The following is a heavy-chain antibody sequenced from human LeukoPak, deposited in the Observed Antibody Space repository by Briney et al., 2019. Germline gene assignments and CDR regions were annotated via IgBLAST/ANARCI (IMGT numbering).Heavy chain of an antibody. D-gene: IGHD3-10*01. CDR2: IIPIFGTA. Sequence: SVKVSCKASGGTFISYAISWVRQAPGQGLEWMGGIIPIFGTAKYAQKFQGRVTITADESTSTAYMELSSLRAEDTAVYYCASGGELFVKDYWGQGTLVTVSS. CDR1: GGTFISYA. V-gene: IGHV1-69*13. J-gene: IGHJ4*02. CDR3: ASGGELFVKDY.